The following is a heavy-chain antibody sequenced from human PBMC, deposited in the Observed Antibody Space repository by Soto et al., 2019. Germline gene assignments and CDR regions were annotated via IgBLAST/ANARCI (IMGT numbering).Heavy chain of an antibody. Sequence: PSETLSLTCAVYGGSFSSYYWNWIRQPPGKGLEWIGEIYHNGSTNYNPSLKSRVTISVDTSKNHFSLNLSSVTAADTAIYYCARAKYYRNWFDPWGQGTLVTVSS. V-gene: IGHV4-34*01. J-gene: IGHJ5*02. D-gene: IGHD3-10*01. CDR3: ARAKYYRNWFDP. CDR1: GGSFSSYY. CDR2: IYHNGST.